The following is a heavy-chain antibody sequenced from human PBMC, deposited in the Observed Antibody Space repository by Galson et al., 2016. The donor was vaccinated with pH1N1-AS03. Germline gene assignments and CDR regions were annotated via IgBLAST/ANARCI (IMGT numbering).Heavy chain of an antibody. Sequence: SLRLSCAASGFTFSIYAMHWVRQAPGKGLEWVSGVGGVDGSLWYAESVKGRFTVTRDNSKGTLDLQMNSLRADDTAVYYCERGSGSPHWFDPWGQGTLVTVSS. CDR2: VGGVDGSL. D-gene: IGHD1-26*01. CDR1: GFTFSIYA. CDR3: ERGSGSPHWFDP. J-gene: IGHJ5*02. V-gene: IGHV3-23*01.